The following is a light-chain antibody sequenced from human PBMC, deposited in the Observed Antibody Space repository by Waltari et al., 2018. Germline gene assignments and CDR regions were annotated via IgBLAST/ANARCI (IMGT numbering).Light chain of an antibody. V-gene: IGLV3-1*01. CDR1: ILGIKY. Sequence: SDELTQPPSVSVSPGQTASITCSGDILGIKYASWYQQKPGQSPLLVIYQDINRPSGIPERFSGSKSGNTATLTISGTQAMDDADYYCQALGSNRWVFGGGTKLTVL. CDR3: QALGSNRWV. J-gene: IGLJ3*02. CDR2: QDI.